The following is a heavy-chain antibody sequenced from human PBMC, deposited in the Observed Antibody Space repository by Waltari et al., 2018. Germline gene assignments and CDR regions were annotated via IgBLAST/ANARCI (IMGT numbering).Heavy chain of an antibody. CDR2: VHYGGST. CDR3: ARGTAYYRPADVFEF. V-gene: IGHV4-59*01. CDR1: GGSINNYY. J-gene: IGHJ3*01. Sequence: QVQLHESGPGLVKPSETLSLTCGGSGGSINNYYWSWIRQTPGKGLELIGYVHYGGSTNYNPSRGGRVTISLDTSRNQFSLRLQSVTAADTAVYYCARGTAYYRPADVFEFWGQGTTVIVSS. D-gene: IGHD1-26*01.